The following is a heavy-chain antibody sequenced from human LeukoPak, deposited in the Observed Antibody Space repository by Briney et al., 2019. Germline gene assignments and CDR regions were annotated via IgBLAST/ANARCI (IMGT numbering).Heavy chain of an antibody. D-gene: IGHD1-7*01. V-gene: IGHV1-46*01. CDR2: INPSGGSA. CDR3: ARAREESRSGTTSGWFDP. CDR1: GYTFSSYY. Sequence: ASVKVSCKASGYTFSSYYMYWVRQAPGQGLEWMGIINPSGGSASYAQKFQGRLTMTRDTSTSTVYMELSSLRSDDTAVYYCARAREESRSGTTSGWFDPWGQGTLVIVSS. J-gene: IGHJ5*02.